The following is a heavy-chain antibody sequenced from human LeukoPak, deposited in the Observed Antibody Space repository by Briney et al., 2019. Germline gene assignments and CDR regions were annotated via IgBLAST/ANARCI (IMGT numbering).Heavy chain of an antibody. CDR2: ISTTGTTI. D-gene: IGHD5-24*01. Sequence: GGSLRLSCEASGFIFSSYEMNWVRQAPGKGLEWVSYISTTGTTIYYSDSVRGRFTISRDNARNSLFLQMSSLRAEDTAVYYCARGRRDGYNYWGQGTLVTVSS. CDR3: ARGRRDGYNY. V-gene: IGHV3-48*03. J-gene: IGHJ4*02. CDR1: GFIFSSYE.